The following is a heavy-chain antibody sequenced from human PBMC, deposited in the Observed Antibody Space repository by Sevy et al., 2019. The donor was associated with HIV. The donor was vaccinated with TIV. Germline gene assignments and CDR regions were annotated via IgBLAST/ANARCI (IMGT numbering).Heavy chain of an antibody. Sequence: SETLSLTCAVSGGSISSGGYYWSWIRQRPGKGLEWMGYIYYSGKTYYNPSLTSLKSRITISLDTSENQFSLKLSSLTAADTAVYFCARSLTGIFGIPNWFDLWGQGTLVTVSS. V-gene: IGHV4-31*11. CDR3: ARSLTGIFGIPNWFDL. D-gene: IGHD3-3*01. J-gene: IGHJ5*02. CDR1: GGSISSGGYY. CDR2: IYYSGKT.